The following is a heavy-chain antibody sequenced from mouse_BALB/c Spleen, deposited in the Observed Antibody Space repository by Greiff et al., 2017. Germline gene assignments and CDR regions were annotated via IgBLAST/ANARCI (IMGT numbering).Heavy chain of an antibody. CDR3: ARIYYDYDEEAY. V-gene: IGHV5-9-4*01. J-gene: IGHJ3*01. CDR1: GFTFSSYA. Sequence: EVMLVESGGGLVKPGGSLKLSCAASGFTFSSYAMSWVRQSPEKRLEWVAEISSGGSTYYPDSVKGRFTISRDNAKNTLYLQMSSLKSEDTAMYYCARIYYDYDEEAYWGQGTLVTVSA. D-gene: IGHD2-4*01. CDR2: ISSGGST.